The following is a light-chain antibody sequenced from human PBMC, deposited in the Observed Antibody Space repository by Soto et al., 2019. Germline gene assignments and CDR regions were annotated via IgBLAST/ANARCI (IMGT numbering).Light chain of an antibody. J-gene: IGKJ4*01. CDR3: QQSYGIPLT. V-gene: IGKV1-39*01. Sequence: DIQMTQSPSSLSASVGDRVTITCRASQRISSYLNWYQQKPGKAPKLLIYGASSLQSGVPPRFSGSGSGTDFTLTISSLQPEDFATYYCQQSYGIPLTFGGGTKLEIK. CDR1: QRISSY. CDR2: GAS.